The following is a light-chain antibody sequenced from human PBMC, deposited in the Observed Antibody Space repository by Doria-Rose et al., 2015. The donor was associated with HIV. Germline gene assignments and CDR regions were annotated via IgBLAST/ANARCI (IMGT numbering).Light chain of an antibody. CDR1: SSDLSGYNS. CDR3: NSYTASGHVV. J-gene: IGLJ2*01. Sequence: QPVLTQSASLSGSPGQSITISCKGTSSDLSGYNSVSWYQQYPGKAPKVIIYDVIRRPSDVPYRFSASKSGNTASLTISGLQPEDEAYYYCNSYTASGHVVFGGGTKLPVL. V-gene: IGLV2-14*03. CDR2: DVI.